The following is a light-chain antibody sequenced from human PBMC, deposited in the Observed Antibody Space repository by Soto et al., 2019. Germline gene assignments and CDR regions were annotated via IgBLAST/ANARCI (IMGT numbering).Light chain of an antibody. J-gene: IGKJ5*01. CDR3: HQRYNWPRVT. V-gene: IGKV3-11*01. Sequence: EIVMTQSPATLSVSPGERATLSCRASQSISSNLAWYQQKPGQAPRLLIYDVSNRATGIPARFSGSGSGTDFTLTITSLEPEDFAVYFCHQRYNWPRVTFGQGTRLENK. CDR2: DVS. CDR1: QSISSN.